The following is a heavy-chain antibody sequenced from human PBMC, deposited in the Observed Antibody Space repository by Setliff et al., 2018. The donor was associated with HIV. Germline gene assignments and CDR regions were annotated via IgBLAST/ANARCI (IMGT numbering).Heavy chain of an antibody. CDR3: ARVGLPYNSGRLDQ. Sequence: SETLSLTCTVSDDSVSTFYWSWIRQPPGRGLEWIGSIYYTGRTNYNPSLKSRVTILVDTSKNQFSLKLSSVTAADTAVYYCARVGLPYNSGRLDQWGQGSLVTVSS. CDR2: IYYTGRT. CDR1: DDSVSTFY. J-gene: IGHJ4*02. V-gene: IGHV4-59*02. D-gene: IGHD5-18*01.